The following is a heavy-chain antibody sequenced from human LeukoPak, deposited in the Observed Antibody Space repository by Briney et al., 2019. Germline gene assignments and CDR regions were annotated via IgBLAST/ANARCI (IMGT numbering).Heavy chain of an antibody. J-gene: IGHJ3*02. CDR3: AKGELQLGQDAFDI. CDR2: ISPSGGAT. D-gene: IGHD1-26*01. V-gene: IGHV3-23*01. Sequence: GGSLRLSCAASGFTFSGNAVSWVRQAPAKGPEWVAGISPSGGATYYPASVKGRFTISRDTSKNTLYLQMNSLRAEDTALYYCAKGELQLGQDAFDIWGQGTMVTVSS. CDR1: GFTFSGNA.